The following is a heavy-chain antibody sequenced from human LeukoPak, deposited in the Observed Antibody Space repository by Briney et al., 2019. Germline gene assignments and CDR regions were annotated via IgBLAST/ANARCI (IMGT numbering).Heavy chain of an antibody. CDR2: IYYSGST. V-gene: IGHV4-61*01. CDR3: AKARVKVSYAFDI. Sequence: SETLSPTCTVFGGSFSSGSYYLRWIRQPPRKGLEGIGYIYYSGSTNYNPSLKSRVTISVDTSKNQFSLKLSSVTAADTAVYYCAKARVKVSYAFDIWGQGTMVTVSS. CDR1: GGSFSSGSYY. J-gene: IGHJ3*02. D-gene: IGHD5/OR15-5a*01.